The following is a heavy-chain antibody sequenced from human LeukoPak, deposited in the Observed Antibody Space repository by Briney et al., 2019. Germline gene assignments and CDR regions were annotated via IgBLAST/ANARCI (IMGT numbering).Heavy chain of an antibody. CDR2: ISYDGSNK. Sequence: GGSLRLSCAASGFTFSSYAMHWDRQAPGKGLEWVAVISYDGSNKYYADSVKGRFTISRDNSKNTLYLQMNSLRAEDTAVYYCARAYWFDPWGQGTLVTVSS. CDR3: ARAYWFDP. CDR1: GFTFSSYA. V-gene: IGHV3-30-3*01. J-gene: IGHJ5*02.